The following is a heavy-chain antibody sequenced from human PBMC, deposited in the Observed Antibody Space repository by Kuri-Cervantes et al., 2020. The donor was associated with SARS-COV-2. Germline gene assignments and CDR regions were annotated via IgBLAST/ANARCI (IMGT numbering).Heavy chain of an antibody. V-gene: IGHV3-30*02. D-gene: IGHD3-10*01. CDR2: IRYDGRDK. J-gene: IGHJ4*02. Sequence: GSLRLSCAASGFTFSSYGMHWVRQAPGKGLEWVAFIRYDGRDKYYGDSVKGRFTISRENYINTLWLEMNSLRAEDTAVYYCARDLAGGYGSGSEFDYWGQGTLVTVSS. CDR3: ARDLAGGYGSGSEFDY. CDR1: GFTFSSYG.